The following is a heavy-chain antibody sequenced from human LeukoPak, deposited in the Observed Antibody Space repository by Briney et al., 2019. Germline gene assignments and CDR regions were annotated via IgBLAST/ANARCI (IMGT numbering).Heavy chain of an antibody. D-gene: IGHD2-15*01. Sequence: RGSLTLSCAASGCTFSRYARMWLRQAPGKGLKWVSAISSDTTLYAGSVKCRFTISRDNSKNTLYLQMNSLRAEDTAVYYCAKDRGAALVVDAFDIWGQGTMVTVSS. CDR2: ISSDTT. V-gene: IGHV3-23*01. CDR1: GCTFSRYA. CDR3: AKDRGAALVVDAFDI. J-gene: IGHJ3*02.